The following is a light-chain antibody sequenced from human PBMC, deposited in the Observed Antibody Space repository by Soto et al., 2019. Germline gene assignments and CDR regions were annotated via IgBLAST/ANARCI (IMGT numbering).Light chain of an antibody. CDR3: QQHNSLPLT. CDR1: QGIRNA. J-gene: IGKJ2*01. V-gene: IGKV1-17*01. CDR2: AAS. Sequence: DIQMTQSPSSLSASVGDRVTITCRSSQGIRNALGWDQKKPVKAPTSMIYAASSLQSGVPSRFSGTGSGTEFTLTSNSLQHEDFANYYCQQHNSLPLTFGQGTKLEIK.